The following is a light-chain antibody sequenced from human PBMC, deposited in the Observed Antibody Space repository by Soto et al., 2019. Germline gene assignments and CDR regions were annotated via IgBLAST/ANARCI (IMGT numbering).Light chain of an antibody. V-gene: IGLV2-8*01. CDR3: CSYARSSTLRV. Sequence: QSALTQPPSASGSPGQSVTISCTGTSSDAGGYNYVSWYQQHPGKAPKLMIYEVSMRPSGVPDRFSGSKSGDTASLTVSGLQAEDEGDYYCCSYARSSTLRVFGGGTKLTVL. J-gene: IGLJ2*01. CDR2: EVS. CDR1: SSDAGGYNY.